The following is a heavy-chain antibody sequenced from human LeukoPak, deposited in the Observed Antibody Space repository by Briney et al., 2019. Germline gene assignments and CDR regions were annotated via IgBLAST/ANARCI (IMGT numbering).Heavy chain of an antibody. Sequence: SQTLSLTCTVSGGSISSGSYYWSWIRQPAGKGLEWIGRIYTSGSTNYNPSLKSRVTISVDTSKNRFSLKLSSVTAADTAVYYCARDHCSSTSCLRVNWFDPWGQGTLVTVSS. V-gene: IGHV4-61*02. D-gene: IGHD2-2*01. J-gene: IGHJ5*02. CDR2: IYTSGST. CDR1: GGSISSGSYY. CDR3: ARDHCSSTSCLRVNWFDP.